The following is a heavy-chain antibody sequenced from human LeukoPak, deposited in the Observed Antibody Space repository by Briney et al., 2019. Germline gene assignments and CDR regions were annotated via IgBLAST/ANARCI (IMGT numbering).Heavy chain of an antibody. CDR2: INPNSGVT. V-gene: IGHV1-2*02. D-gene: IGHD6-19*01. CDR1: GYTFTSYD. J-gene: IGHJ4*02. Sequence: ASVKVSCKASGYTFTSYDINWVRQAPGQGLEWMGCINPNSGVTNFAQKFQGRVTMTRDTSISTAYMELSRLRSDDTAVYYCARGYGSAWHGDFWGQGTLVTVSS. CDR3: ARGYGSAWHGDF.